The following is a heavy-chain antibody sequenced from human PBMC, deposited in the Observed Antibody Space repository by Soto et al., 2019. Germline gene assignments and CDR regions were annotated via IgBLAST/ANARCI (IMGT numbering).Heavy chain of an antibody. CDR2: IKVDNGDT. CDR3: PRSRYYFDY. V-gene: IGHV1-18*01. J-gene: IGHJ4*02. CDR1: GYTLKNYG. Sequence: QVHLVQSGGEMKKPGASVKVSCKASGYTLKNYGIGWVRQAPGQGPEWVGWIKVDNGDTKYAEKLQGRVTLTTDKSTSTAYMELRNLSSDDTALYYCPRSRYYFDYWGQGTLVTVSS.